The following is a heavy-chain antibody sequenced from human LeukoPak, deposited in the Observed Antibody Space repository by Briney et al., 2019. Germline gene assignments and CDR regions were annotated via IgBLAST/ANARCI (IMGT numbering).Heavy chain of an antibody. Sequence: AGGFLRLSCAASGFTFSSYAMSWVRQAPGKGLEWVSAISGSGGSTYYADSVKGRFTISRGNSKNTLYLQMNSLRAEDTAVYYCANPGSSGYYYVNWGQGTLVTVSS. CDR2: ISGSGGST. V-gene: IGHV3-23*01. J-gene: IGHJ4*02. CDR1: GFTFSSYA. CDR3: ANPGSSGYYYVN. D-gene: IGHD3-22*01.